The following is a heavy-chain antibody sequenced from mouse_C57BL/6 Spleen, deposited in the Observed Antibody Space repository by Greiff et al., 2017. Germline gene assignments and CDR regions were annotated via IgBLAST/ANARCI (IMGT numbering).Heavy chain of an antibody. V-gene: IGHV1-55*01. D-gene: IGHD2-5*01. Sequence: QVHVKQSGAELVKPGASVKMSCKASGYTFTSYWITWVKQRPGQGLEWIGDIYPGSGSTNYNEKFKSKATLTVDTSSSTAYMQLSSLTSEDSAVYYCARYYSNSYAMDYWGQGTSVTVSS. CDR3: ARYYSNSYAMDY. CDR2: IYPGSGST. J-gene: IGHJ4*01. CDR1: GYTFTSYW.